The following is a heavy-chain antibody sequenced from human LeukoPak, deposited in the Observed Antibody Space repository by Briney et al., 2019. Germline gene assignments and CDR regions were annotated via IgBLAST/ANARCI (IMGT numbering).Heavy chain of an antibody. V-gene: IGHV3-30-3*01. CDR2: ISYDGSNK. CDR3: ASGYSGYIYGDY. Sequence: GGSLGLSCAASGFTFRSYAMHWVRQAPGKGLEWVAVISYDGSNKYYADSVKGRITISRDNSKNTLYLQMNSLRGEDTAVYYCASGYSGYIYGDYWGQGTLVTVSS. D-gene: IGHD5-12*01. J-gene: IGHJ4*02. CDR1: GFTFRSYA.